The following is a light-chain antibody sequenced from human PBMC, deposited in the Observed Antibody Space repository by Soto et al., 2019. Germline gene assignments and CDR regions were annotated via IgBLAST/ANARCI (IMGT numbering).Light chain of an antibody. V-gene: IGKV3-15*01. J-gene: IGKJ4*01. CDR2: GAS. Sequence: EVVMTQSPATLSVSPGERATLSCRASQSVSSNLAWYQHKPGQAPRLLISGASTRATGIPVRFSGSGSGTEFTLTISSLQSEDFAVYYCHQYNNWPPGTFGGGTKVDI. CDR3: HQYNNWPPGT. CDR1: QSVSSN.